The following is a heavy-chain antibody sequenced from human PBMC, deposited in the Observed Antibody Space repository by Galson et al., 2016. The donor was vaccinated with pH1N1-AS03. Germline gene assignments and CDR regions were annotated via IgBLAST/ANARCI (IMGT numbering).Heavy chain of an antibody. Sequence: SRRLSCAASGFSFSNYAMSWVRQAPGKGLEWVSAITSRCSTYYADSVKVRFTISRDNSTNTLYLQINSLRAEDTAVYYCAKDPIQYGDYVWYFDYWGQGTLVTVSS. CDR1: GFSFSNYA. V-gene: IGHV3-23*01. D-gene: IGHD4-17*01. J-gene: IGHJ4*02. CDR3: AKDPIQYGDYVWYFDY. CDR2: ITSRCST.